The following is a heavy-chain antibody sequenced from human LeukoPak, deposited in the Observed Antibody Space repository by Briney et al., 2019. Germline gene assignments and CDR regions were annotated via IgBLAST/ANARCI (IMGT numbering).Heavy chain of an antibody. J-gene: IGHJ4*02. CDR1: GYTFTGYY. D-gene: IGHD6-13*01. CDR3: AREPRKQQLVLDY. Sequence: ASVKVSCEASGYTFTGYYMHWVRQAPGQGLEWMGWINPNSGGTNYAQKFQGRVTMTRDTSISTAYMELSRLRSDDTAVYYCAREPRKQQLVLDYWGQGTLVTVSS. CDR2: INPNSGGT. V-gene: IGHV1-2*02.